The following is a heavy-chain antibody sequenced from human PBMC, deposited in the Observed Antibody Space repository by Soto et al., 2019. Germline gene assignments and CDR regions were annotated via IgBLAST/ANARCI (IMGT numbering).Heavy chain of an antibody. CDR2: IIPFLGIA. D-gene: IGHD6-13*01. J-gene: IGHJ6*02. CDR1: GGTFSSYT. Sequence: QVQLVQSGAEVKKPGSSVKVSCKASGGTFSSYTISWVRQAPGQGLEWMGRIIPFLGIANYAQKFQGRVTITADKSTSTAYMELSSLRSEDTAVYYCARVLGIAAAGTLYYGMDVWGQVTTVTVAS. V-gene: IGHV1-69*02. CDR3: ARVLGIAAAGTLYYGMDV.